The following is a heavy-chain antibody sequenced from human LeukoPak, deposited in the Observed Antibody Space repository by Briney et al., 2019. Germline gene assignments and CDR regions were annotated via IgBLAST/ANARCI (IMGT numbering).Heavy chain of an antibody. CDR1: GGSFSGYY. D-gene: IGHD2-15*01. Sequence: SETLSLTCAAYGGSFSGYYWSWIRQPPGKGLEWIGEINHSGSTNYNPSLKSRVTISVDTSKNQFSLKLSSVTAADTAVYYCARGAPYFNIVVVVAATPSCKTFDYWGQGTLVTVSS. J-gene: IGHJ4*02. CDR2: INHSGST. CDR3: ARGAPYFNIVVVVAATPSCKTFDY. V-gene: IGHV4-34*01.